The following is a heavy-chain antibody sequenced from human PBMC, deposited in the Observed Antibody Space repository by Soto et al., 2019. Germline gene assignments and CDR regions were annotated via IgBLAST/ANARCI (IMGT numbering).Heavy chain of an antibody. J-gene: IGHJ4*02. CDR3: AREKGYISGPKNFDS. CDR1: GGSVSSVDYF. Sequence: PSETLSLTCTVSGGSVSSVDYFWSWIRQPPGKGLEWIGYIYDSGSSYYNPSLKSRVTMSVDTSKNQFSLKLRSVTAADTAMYYCAREKGYISGPKNFDSWGQGTLVTVSS. V-gene: IGHV4-30-4*01. CDR2: IYDSGSS. D-gene: IGHD5-12*01.